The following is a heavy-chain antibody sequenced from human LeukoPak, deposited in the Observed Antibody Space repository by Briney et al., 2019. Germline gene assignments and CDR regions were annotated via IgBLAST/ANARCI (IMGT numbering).Heavy chain of an antibody. V-gene: IGHV3-30*02. CDR1: GSTFSNYG. CDR2: IRYDGNNK. D-gene: IGHD3-10*01. CDR3: AKYYYGSGSQRYFDY. J-gene: IGHJ4*02. Sequence: PGGSLRLSCAASGSTFSNYGMHWVRQAPGKGLEWVAFIRYDGNNKNYADFVKGRFTISRDNSKNTLYLQMNSLRAEDTAVYYCAKYYYGSGSQRYFDYWGQGTLVTVSS.